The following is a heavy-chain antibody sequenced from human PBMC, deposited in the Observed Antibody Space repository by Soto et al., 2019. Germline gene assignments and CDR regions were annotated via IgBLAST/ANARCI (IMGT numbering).Heavy chain of an antibody. Sequence: GVALRLSWAASGFTFSSYWMSWVRQAPGKGLEWVANIKQDGSEKYYVDSVKDRFTIYRDNAKNSLYLQMNSLRAEDTAVYYCAREIMVRGVIIFHYYYYGMDVWGQGTTFTVSS. CDR3: AREIMVRGVIIFHYYYYGMDV. V-gene: IGHV3-7*03. D-gene: IGHD3-10*01. J-gene: IGHJ6*02. CDR1: GFTFSSYW. CDR2: IKQDGSEK.